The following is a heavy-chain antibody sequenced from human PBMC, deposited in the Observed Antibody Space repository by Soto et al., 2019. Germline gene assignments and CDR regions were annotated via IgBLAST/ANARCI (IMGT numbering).Heavy chain of an antibody. D-gene: IGHD3-16*01. Sequence: GGSLRLSCAASGFTFSSYWMHWVRQAPGKGLVWVSRINSDGSSTSYADSVKDRFTISRDNAKNTLYLQMNSLRAEDTAVYYCARVRGDIMITFGMDVWGKGTTVTVSS. CDR2: INSDGSST. CDR3: ARVRGDIMITFGMDV. CDR1: GFTFSSYW. J-gene: IGHJ6*04. V-gene: IGHV3-74*01.